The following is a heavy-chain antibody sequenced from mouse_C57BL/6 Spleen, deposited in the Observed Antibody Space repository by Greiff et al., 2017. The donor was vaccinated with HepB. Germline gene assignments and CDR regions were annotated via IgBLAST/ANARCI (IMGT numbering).Heavy chain of an antibody. CDR2: IDPETGGT. CDR3: TRRGGGFDY. J-gene: IGHJ2*01. Sequence: QVQLQQSGAELVRPGASVTLSCKASGYTFTDYEMHWVKQTPVHGLEWIGAIDPETGGTAYNQKFKGKAILTADKSSSTAYMELRSLTSEDSAVYYCTRRGGGFDYWGQGTTLTVSS. CDR1: GYTFTDYE. V-gene: IGHV1-15*01.